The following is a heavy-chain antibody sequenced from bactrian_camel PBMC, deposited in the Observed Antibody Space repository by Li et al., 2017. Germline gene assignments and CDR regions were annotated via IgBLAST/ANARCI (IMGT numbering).Heavy chain of an antibody. CDR2: IDIDGID. CDR3: AARWGPTAVAGRGIFDEYND. Sequence: VQLVESGGGSVQTGGSLRLSCAVSGNTGSRYCMAWFRQSPGKERERVAGIDIDGIDDYTDAVKGRFTASKDNAANTLYLQMNSLKPEDTAMYYCAARWGPTAVAGRGIFDEYNDWGQGTQVTVS. D-gene: IGHD7*01. J-gene: IGHJ4*01. CDR1: GNTGSRYC. V-gene: IGHV3S6*01.